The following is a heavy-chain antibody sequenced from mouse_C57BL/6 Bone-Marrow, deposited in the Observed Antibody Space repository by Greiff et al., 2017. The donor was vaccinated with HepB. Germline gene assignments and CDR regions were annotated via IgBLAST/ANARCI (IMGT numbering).Heavy chain of an antibody. Sequence: QVQLQQPGAELVKPGASVKLSCKASGYTFTSYWMHWVKQRPGQGLEWIGMIHPNSGSTNYKEKFKSKATLTVDKSSSTAYMQLCSLASEDSAVYYCARDPCSNYVLAWVAYWGQGALVTVSA. V-gene: IGHV1-64*01. J-gene: IGHJ3*01. D-gene: IGHD2-5*01. CDR1: GYTFTSYW. CDR2: IHPNSGST. CDR3: ARDPCSNYVLAWVAY.